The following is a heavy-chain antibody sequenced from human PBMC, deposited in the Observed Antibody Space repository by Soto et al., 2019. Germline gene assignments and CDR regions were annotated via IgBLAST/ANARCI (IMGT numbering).Heavy chain of an antibody. J-gene: IGHJ6*03. D-gene: IGHD3-10*01. CDR2: INHNGST. CDR3: ARVLLWFGELWRTNYYMDV. Sequence: SETLSLTCAVYGGSFSGYYWSWIRPPPGKGLEWIGEINHNGSTNYNPSLKSRVTISVDTSKNQFSLKLSSVTAADTAVYYCARVLLWFGELWRTNYYMDVWGKGTTVTVSS. CDR1: GGSFSGYY. V-gene: IGHV4-34*01.